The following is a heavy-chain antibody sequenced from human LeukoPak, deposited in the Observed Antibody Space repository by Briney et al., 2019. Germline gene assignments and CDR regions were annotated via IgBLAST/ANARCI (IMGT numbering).Heavy chain of an antibody. D-gene: IGHD2-8*01. CDR1: GGFTSPYK. V-gene: IGHV4-4*08. J-gene: IGHJ3*02. Sequence: SETLSLTCTVSGGFTSPYKWSWIRQPPGKGLEWIGFVYNSGFTSYNPSLKSRLTISVDTSKNQFSLKLTSVTAADTAVYYCAREWSAFDTWGQGTMVTVSS. CDR2: VYNSGFT. CDR3: AREWSAFDT.